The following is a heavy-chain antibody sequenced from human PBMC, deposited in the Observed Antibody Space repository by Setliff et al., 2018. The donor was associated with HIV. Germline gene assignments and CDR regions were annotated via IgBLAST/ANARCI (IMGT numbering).Heavy chain of an antibody. J-gene: IGHJ5*02. V-gene: IGHV1-46*01. CDR1: GYTFTSYY. CDR2: INPSGGST. CDR3: VKDIPGPAINSGRIKNWFDP. Sequence: AASVKVSCKASGYTFTSYYMHWVRQAPGQGLEWMGIINPSGGSTSYAQKFQGRVTMTRDTSTSTVYMELSSLRSEDTAVYYCVKDIPGPAINSGRIKNWFDPWGEGTLVTVSS. D-gene: IGHD6-19*01.